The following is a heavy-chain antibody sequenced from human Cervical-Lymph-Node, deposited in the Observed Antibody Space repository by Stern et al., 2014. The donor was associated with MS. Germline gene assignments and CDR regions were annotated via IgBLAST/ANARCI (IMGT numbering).Heavy chain of an antibody. CDR2: ISSSGSYI. J-gene: IGHJ4*02. CDR3: ARVATKRNFDY. Sequence: EVQLVESGGGLVKPGGSLRLSCAASGFTFSSYSVNWVRQAPGKGLEWVSSISSSGSYISYADSLKGRFTISRDNAKNSLYLQMNSLRAEDTAVYYCARVATKRNFDYWGQGTLVTVSS. V-gene: IGHV3-21*01. CDR1: GFTFSSYS. D-gene: IGHD5-12*01.